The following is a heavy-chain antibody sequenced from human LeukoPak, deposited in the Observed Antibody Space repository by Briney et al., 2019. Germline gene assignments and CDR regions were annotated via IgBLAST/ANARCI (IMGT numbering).Heavy chain of an antibody. D-gene: IGHD3-22*01. J-gene: IGHJ3*02. CDR2: ISAYNGNT. Sequence: ASVKVSCKASGYTFTSYGISWARQAPGQGLEWMGWISAYNGNTNYAQKLQGRVTMTTDTSTSTAYMELRSLRSDDTAVYYCARDRPLTYYYDSSGYPRDDAFDIWGQGTMVTVSS. CDR1: GYTFTSYG. CDR3: ARDRPLTYYYDSSGYPRDDAFDI. V-gene: IGHV1-18*01.